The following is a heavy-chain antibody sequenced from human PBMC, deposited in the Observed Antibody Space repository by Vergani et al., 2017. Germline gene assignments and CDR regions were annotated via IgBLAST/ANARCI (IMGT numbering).Heavy chain of an antibody. V-gene: IGHV3-9*01. CDR1: GFTFDDYA. CDR3: AKDHYXFWSGYPNLSPFDL. CDR2: ISWNSGSI. D-gene: IGHD3-3*01. Sequence: EVQLVESGGGLVQPGRSLILSCAASGFTFDDYAMHWVRQAPGKGLEWVSGISWNSGSIGYADSVKGRFTISRDNAKNSLYLQMNSLRAEDTALYYCAKDHYXFWSGYPNLSPFDLWGRGTLVTVSS. J-gene: IGHJ2*01.